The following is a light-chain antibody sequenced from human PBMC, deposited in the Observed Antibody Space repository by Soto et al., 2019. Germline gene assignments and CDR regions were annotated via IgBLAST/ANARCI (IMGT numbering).Light chain of an antibody. J-gene: IGKJ3*01. CDR2: GAS. Sequence: PGERATLSCRASQSFSSNFLAWYQQKPGQTPRLLIYGASNRATGIPDRFSGSGSGTDFTLTISRLDPEDFAVYFCQQYGSSLFTFGPGTKVDIK. CDR3: QQYGSSLFT. V-gene: IGKV3-20*01. CDR1: QSFSSNF.